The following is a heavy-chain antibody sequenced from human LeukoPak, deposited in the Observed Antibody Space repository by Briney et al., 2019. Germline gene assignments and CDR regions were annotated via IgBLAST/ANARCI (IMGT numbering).Heavy chain of an antibody. J-gene: IGHJ6*03. CDR1: GFTFSSYG. CDR3: AKEGQVAGYYYYYMDV. V-gene: IGHV3-23*01. Sequence: PGGSLRLSCAASGFTFSSYGMSWVRQAPGKGLEWVSAIGGSGGSTYYADSVKGRFTISRDNSKNTLYLQMNSLRAEDTAVYYCAKEGQVAGYYYYYMDVWGKGTTVTISS. CDR2: IGGSGGST.